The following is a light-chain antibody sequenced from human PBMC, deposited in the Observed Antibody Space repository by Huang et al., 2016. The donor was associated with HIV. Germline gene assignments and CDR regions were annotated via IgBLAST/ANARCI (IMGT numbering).Light chain of an antibody. V-gene: IGKV3-11*01. J-gene: IGKJ2*01. CDR1: QSVFSY. CDR2: DAS. Sequence: EIVLTQSPATLSLSPGESATLSSRTSQSVFSYLAWYQQRPGQAPRLLIYDASNRATGVSARFSGSGSGTDFALTISSLESEDFAVYYCQQRSAWPRTFGQGTKLEI. CDR3: QQRSAWPRT.